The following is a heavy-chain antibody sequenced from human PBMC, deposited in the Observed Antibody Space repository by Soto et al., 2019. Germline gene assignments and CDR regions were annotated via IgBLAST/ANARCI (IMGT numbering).Heavy chain of an antibody. CDR2: ISSSSSYI. CDR1: GFTFSSYS. D-gene: IGHD6-19*01. CDR3: AQAGTSYYYYMDV. Sequence: GGSLRLSCAASGFTFSSYSMNWVRQAPGKGLEWVSSISSSSSYIYYADSVKGRFTISRDNAKNSLYLQMNSLRAEGTAVYYCAQAGTSYYYYMDVWGKGTTVTVSS. V-gene: IGHV3-21*01. J-gene: IGHJ6*03.